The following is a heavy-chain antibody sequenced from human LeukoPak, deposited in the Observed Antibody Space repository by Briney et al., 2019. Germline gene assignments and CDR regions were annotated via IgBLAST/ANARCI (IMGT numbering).Heavy chain of an antibody. Sequence: PSETLSLTCTVSGGSVSSGSYYWSWIRQPPGKGLEWIGYIYYSGSTNYNPSLKSRVTISVDTSKNPFSLKLSSVTAADTAVYYCAREDYDILPGYSDFDYWGQGTLVTVSS. V-gene: IGHV4-61*01. J-gene: IGHJ4*02. CDR1: GGSVSSGSYY. CDR2: IYYSGST. D-gene: IGHD3-9*01. CDR3: AREDYDILPGYSDFDY.